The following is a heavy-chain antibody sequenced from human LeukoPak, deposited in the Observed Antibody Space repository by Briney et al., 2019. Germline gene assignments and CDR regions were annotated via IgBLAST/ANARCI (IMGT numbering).Heavy chain of an antibody. CDR2: ISSNGGYT. D-gene: IGHD3-22*01. Sequence: GGSLRLSCSASGFTFSSYAMHWVRQAPGRGLEYVSAISSNGGYTYYADSVKGRFTISRDNSKNTLYLQMSSLRVEDTAVYYCGKRTAYDGGGYGYDCWGQGTLVTVSS. CDR1: GFTFSSYA. J-gene: IGHJ4*02. CDR3: GKRTAYDGGGYGYDC. V-gene: IGHV3-64D*09.